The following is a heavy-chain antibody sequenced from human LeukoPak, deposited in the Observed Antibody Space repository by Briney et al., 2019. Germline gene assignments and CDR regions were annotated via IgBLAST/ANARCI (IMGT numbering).Heavy chain of an antibody. CDR2: INPNSGGT. V-gene: IGHV1-2*02. CDR3: ARTGEYYYYYYYMDV. J-gene: IGHJ6*03. Sequence: ASVKVSCKASGYTFTGYYMHWVRQAPGQGLEWMGWINPNSGGTNYAQKFQGRVTMTRDTSISTAYMELSRLRSDDTAVYYCARTGEYYYYYYYMDVWGKGTTVTVSS. CDR1: GYTFTGYY.